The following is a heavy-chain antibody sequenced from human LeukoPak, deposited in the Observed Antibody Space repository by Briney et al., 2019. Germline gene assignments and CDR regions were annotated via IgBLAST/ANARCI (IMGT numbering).Heavy chain of an antibody. D-gene: IGHD1-1*01. CDR3: ARHFRNEGLNWFDP. Sequence: PSETLSLTCTVSGGSISSSSYYWGWIRQPPGKGLEWIGSIYYSGSTYYNPSLESRVTISVDTSKNQFSLKLSSVTAADTAVYYCARHFRNEGLNWFDPWGQGTLVTVSS. CDR1: GGSISSSSYY. J-gene: IGHJ5*02. CDR2: IYYSGST. V-gene: IGHV4-39*01.